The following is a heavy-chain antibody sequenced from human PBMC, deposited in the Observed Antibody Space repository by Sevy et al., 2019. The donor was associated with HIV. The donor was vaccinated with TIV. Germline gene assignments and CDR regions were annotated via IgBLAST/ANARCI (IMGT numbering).Heavy chain of an antibody. CDR2: ISGSGGGT. Sequence: GGSLRLSCAASGFTFSSYAMSWVRQAPGKGLEWVSAISGSGGGTYYADSGKGRFTISRDNSKNTLYLQMNSLRAEDTAVYYCAKGRYFLGIDYWGQGTLVTVSS. CDR1: GFTFSSYA. CDR3: AKGRYFLGIDY. V-gene: IGHV3-23*01. J-gene: IGHJ4*02. D-gene: IGHD3-16*02.